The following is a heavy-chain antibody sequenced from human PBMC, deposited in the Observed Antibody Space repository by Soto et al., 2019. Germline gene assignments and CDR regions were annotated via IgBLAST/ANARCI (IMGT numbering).Heavy chain of an antibody. CDR3: FGVMAATLDY. Sequence: SETLSLTCSVSGGSIKNTNYHWGWIRQPPGKGLEWIGTLYYRGATDYNPSLRTRVTISVDTSKNLLSLNLSSVTAADTAVYYCFGVMAATLDYWGQGTLVTVSS. J-gene: IGHJ4*01. V-gene: IGHV4-39*01. D-gene: IGHD2-21*02. CDR2: LYYRGAT. CDR1: GGSIKNTNYH.